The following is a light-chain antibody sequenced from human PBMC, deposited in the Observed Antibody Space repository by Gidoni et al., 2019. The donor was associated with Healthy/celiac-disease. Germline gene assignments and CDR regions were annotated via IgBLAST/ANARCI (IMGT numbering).Light chain of an antibody. V-gene: IGKV3-20*01. CDR2: GAS. CDR1: QSVSSSY. Sequence: ELVLTQSPGTLSLSPGDRATLSCRASQSVSSSYLAWYQQKPGQAPRLLIYGASSRATGIPDRFSGSGSGTDFTLTISRLEPDDFAVYYCQQYGSSPRTFGGGTKVEIK. CDR3: QQYGSSPRT. J-gene: IGKJ4*01.